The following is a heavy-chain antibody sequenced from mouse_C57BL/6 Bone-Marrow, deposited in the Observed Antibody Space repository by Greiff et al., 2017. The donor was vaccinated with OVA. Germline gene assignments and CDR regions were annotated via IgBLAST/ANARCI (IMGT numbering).Heavy chain of an antibody. CDR2: INPSTGGT. J-gene: IGHJ1*03. CDR1: GYSFTGYY. CDR3: ALITTVEYFDV. Sequence: DVKLQESGPELVKPGASVKISCKASGYSFTGYYMNWVKQSPEKSLEWIGEINPSTGGTTYNQKFKAKATLTVDKSSSTAYMQLKSLTSEDSAVYYCALITTVEYFDVWGTGTTVTVSS. D-gene: IGHD1-1*01. V-gene: IGHV1-42*01.